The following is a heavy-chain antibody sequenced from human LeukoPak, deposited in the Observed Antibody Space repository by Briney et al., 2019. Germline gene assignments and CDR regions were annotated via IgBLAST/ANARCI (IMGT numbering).Heavy chain of an antibody. J-gene: IGHJ3*02. CDR1: GYTFTSYG. CDR3: VRDRRSVGGAAYAFDI. CDR2: ISSYNGNT. D-gene: IGHD3-3*01. Sequence: ASVKVSCKASGYTFTSYGISWVRQAPGQGLEWVGWISSYNGNTKYAEEFQGRVTMTTDTSTSTVYMKLGSLTSDDTAVYYCVRDRRSVGGAAYAFDIWGQGTMVAVSS. V-gene: IGHV1-18*01.